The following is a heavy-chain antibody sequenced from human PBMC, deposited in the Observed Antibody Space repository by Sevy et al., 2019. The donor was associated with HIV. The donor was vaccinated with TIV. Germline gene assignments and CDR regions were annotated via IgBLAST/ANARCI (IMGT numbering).Heavy chain of an antibody. CDR3: TAGVGTSDFDY. J-gene: IGHJ4*02. Sequence: GGSLRLSCLASGFTFKNAWMSWVRQTPGKGLEWVGRIKSKNDGGTRDFAAVVKGRFAITRDDSKNTVSLQMDNLRTEDTAIYYCTAGVGTSDFDYWGQGILVTVSS. D-gene: IGHD3-3*01. V-gene: IGHV3-15*01. CDR2: IKSKNDGGTR. CDR1: GFTFKNAW.